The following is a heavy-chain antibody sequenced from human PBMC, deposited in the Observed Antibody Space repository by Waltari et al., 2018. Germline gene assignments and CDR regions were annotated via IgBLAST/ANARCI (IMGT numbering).Heavy chain of an antibody. CDR3: ARAGLYDFWSGYPYGMDV. V-gene: IGHV3-33*01. CDR2: IWYDGSNK. CDR1: GFTFSSCG. D-gene: IGHD3-3*01. J-gene: IGHJ6*02. Sequence: QVQLVESGGGVVQPGRSLRLSCAASGFTFSSCGMHWVRQAPGKGLEWVAVIWYDGSNKYYADSVKGRFTISRDNSKNTLYLQMNSLRAEDTAVYYCARAGLYDFWSGYPYGMDVWGQGTTVTVSS.